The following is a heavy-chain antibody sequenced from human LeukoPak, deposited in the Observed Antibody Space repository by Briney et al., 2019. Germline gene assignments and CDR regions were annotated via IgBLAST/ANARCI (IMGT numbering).Heavy chain of an antibody. V-gene: IGHV3-15*01. J-gene: IGHJ4*02. Sequence: GGSLRLSCAASGFTFSNAWMSWVRQAPGKGLEWVGRIKSKTDGGTTDYAAPVKGRFTISRDDSKNTLYLQMNGLKTEDTAVYYCTTEMYYYDSSGYFGYWGQGTLVTVSS. CDR1: GFTFSNAW. CDR2: IKSKTDGGTT. D-gene: IGHD3-22*01. CDR3: TTEMYYYDSSGYFGY.